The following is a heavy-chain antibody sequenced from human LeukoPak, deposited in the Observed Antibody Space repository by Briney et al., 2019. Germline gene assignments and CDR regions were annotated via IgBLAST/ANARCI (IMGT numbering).Heavy chain of an antibody. CDR1: GFTVSSNY. CDR2: IYSGGVST. D-gene: IGHD4-23*01. CDR3: ARDYYGGNSEVISWHFDL. V-gene: IGHV3-66*01. J-gene: IGHJ2*01. Sequence: GGSLRLSCAASGFTVSSNYMSWVRQAPGKGLEWVSVIYSGGVSTYYADSVKGRFTISRDKSKNTLYLQMNGLRAEDTAVYYCARDYYGGNSEVISWHFDLWGRGTLVSVSS.